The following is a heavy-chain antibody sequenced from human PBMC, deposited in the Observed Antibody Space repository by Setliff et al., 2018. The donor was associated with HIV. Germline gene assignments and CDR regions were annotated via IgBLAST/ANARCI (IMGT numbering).Heavy chain of an antibody. CDR3: ARGHSHGYGYSGSYGPFDI. CDR2: IIPFFRTT. D-gene: IGHD1-26*01. CDR1: GGTFSTYS. J-gene: IGHJ3*02. V-gene: IGHV1-69*05. Sequence: EASVKVSCKASGGTFSTYSMNWVRQAPGQGLEWMGGIIPFFRTTNYAQKFQGRVTITTDESTSTAYMELNSLRSEDTAVYYCARGHSHGYGYSGSYGPFDIWGQGTMVTVS.